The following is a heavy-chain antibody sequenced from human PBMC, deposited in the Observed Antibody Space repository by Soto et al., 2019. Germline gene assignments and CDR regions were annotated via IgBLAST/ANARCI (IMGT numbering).Heavy chain of an antibody. CDR2: IYYSGST. D-gene: IGHD3-10*02. V-gene: IGHV4-30-4*01. CDR1: GGSISSGDYY. J-gene: IGHJ4*02. CDR3: ARLDCSGSYYDGLPDY. Sequence: PSETLSLTCTVSGGSISSGDYYWSWIRQPPGKGLEWIGYIYYSGSTYYNPSLKSRVTISVDTSNNQFSLKLSSVTAADTAVYYCARLDCSGSYYDGLPDYWGQGTLVTVSS.